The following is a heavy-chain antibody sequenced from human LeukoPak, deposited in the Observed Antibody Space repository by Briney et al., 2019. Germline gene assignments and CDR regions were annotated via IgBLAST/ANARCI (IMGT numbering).Heavy chain of an antibody. D-gene: IGHD2-2*01. Sequence: ASVTVSCTASGYTFTGYYMHWVRQAPGQGLEWMGWINPNSGGTNYAQKFQGRVTMTRDTSISTAYMELSRLRSDDTAVYYCTREESSTTCSHVWGQGTTVTVSS. CDR2: INPNSGGT. V-gene: IGHV1-2*02. J-gene: IGHJ6*02. CDR3: TREESSTTCSHV. CDR1: GYTFTGYY.